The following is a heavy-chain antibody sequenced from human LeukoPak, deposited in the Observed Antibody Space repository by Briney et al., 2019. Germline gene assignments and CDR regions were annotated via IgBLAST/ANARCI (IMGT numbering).Heavy chain of an antibody. D-gene: IGHD2-2*01. V-gene: IGHV4-34*01. CDR1: GGSFSGYY. CDR2: INHSGST. CDR3: ARHQGPVRIDY. Sequence: SETLSLTCAVYGGSFSGYYWSWIRQHPGKGLEWIGEINHSGSTSYNPSLKSRVTISVDTSKNQFSLKLSSVTAADTAVYYCARHQGPVRIDYWGQGTLVTVSS. J-gene: IGHJ4*02.